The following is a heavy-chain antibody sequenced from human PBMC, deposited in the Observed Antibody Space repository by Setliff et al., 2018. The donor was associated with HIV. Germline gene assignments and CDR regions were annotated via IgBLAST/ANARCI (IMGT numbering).Heavy chain of an antibody. D-gene: IGHD3-3*01. V-gene: IGHV4-4*07. J-gene: IGHJ6*03. CDR2: LFTSGKT. CDR3: ARDLFNEWQGHYYYYMDV. CDR1: GGSVSLYY. Sequence: SETLSLTCTVSGGSVSLYYWNWMRQPVGKGLEWIGRLFTSGKTIFSPSLKSRVSMSVDTSKNAVSLKLDSVTAGDSAVYFCARDLFNEWQGHYYYYMDVWGKGTTVTSP.